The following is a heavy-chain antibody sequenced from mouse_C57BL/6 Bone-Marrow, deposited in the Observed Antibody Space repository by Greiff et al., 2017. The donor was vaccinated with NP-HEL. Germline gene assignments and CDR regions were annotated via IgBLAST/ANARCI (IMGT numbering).Heavy chain of an antibody. D-gene: IGHD1-1*01. CDR3: TRVFITTGVAHFGD. J-gene: IGHJ2*01. V-gene: IGHV5-9-1*02. CDR2: ISSGGDYI. Sequence: EVMLVESGEGLVKPGGSLKLSCAASGFTFSSYAMSWVRQTPEKRLEWVAYISSGGDYIYYADTVKGRFTISRDNARNTLYLQMSSLKSEDTAMYYCTRVFITTGVAHFGDWGQGTTLTVSS. CDR1: GFTFSSYA.